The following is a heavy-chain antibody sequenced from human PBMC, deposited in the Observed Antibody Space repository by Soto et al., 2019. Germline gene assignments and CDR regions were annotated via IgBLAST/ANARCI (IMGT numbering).Heavy chain of an antibody. CDR3: ARDTRSYYYDSSGYYRFDY. CDR2: IIPIFGTA. Sequence: GASVKVSCTACGGTFSSYAISCVRQAPGQGLEWMGGIIPIFGTANYAQKFQGRVTITADESTSTAYMELSSLRSEDTAVYYCARDTRSYYYDSSGYYRFDYWGQGTLVTV. J-gene: IGHJ4*02. CDR1: GGTFSSYA. D-gene: IGHD3-22*01. V-gene: IGHV1-69*13.